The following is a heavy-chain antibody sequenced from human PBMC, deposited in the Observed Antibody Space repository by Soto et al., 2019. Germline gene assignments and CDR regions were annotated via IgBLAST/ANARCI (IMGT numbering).Heavy chain of an antibody. CDR2: IYSSGST. J-gene: IGHJ6*02. CDR1: GGSVSSDTHY. CDR3: ARFVRSCSGTTCYTRADV. Sequence: QVQLQESGPGLVKPSETLSLTCTVSGGSVSSDTHYWSWIRQPPGKRLKWIGFIYSSGSTNYNPSRKSRVTMSVDTSKTQVALKLRSVIVADTAVYHCARFVRSCSGTTCYTRADVWGQGTTVTVSS. D-gene: IGHD2-2*02. V-gene: IGHV4-61*01.